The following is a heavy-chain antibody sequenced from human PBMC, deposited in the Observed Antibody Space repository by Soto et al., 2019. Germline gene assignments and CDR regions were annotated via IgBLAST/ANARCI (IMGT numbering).Heavy chain of an antibody. Sequence: ASVKVSCKASGYTFTSYGISWVRQAPGQGLEWMGWISAYNGNTNYAQKLQGRVTMTTDTSTSTAYMELRSLRSDDTAVYYCARDEEAAVDDAFDIWSQGTMVTVSS. V-gene: IGHV1-18*01. J-gene: IGHJ3*02. CDR1: GYTFTSYG. CDR3: ARDEEAAVDDAFDI. CDR2: ISAYNGNT.